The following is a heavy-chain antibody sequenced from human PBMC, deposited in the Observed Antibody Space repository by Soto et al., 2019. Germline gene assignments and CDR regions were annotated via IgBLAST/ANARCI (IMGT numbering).Heavy chain of an antibody. CDR3: AKDLYGYYDSSGYYLVDY. CDR1: GFTFSSYA. Sequence: PGGSLRLSCAASGFTFSSYAMSWVRQAPGKGLEWVSAISGSGGSTYYADSVKGRFTISRDNSKNALYLQMNSLRAEDTAVYYCAKDLYGYYDSSGYYLVDYWGQGTLVTVSS. CDR2: ISGSGGST. J-gene: IGHJ4*02. D-gene: IGHD3-22*01. V-gene: IGHV3-23*01.